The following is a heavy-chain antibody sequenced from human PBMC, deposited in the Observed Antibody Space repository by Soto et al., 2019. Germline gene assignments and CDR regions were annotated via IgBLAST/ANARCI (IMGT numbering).Heavy chain of an antibody. V-gene: IGHV3-23*01. J-gene: IGHJ4*02. CDR3: AKDAVSLDGVWLAHD. CDR2: PYGSGGGI. D-gene: IGHD5-12*01. Sequence: GGSLRLSCAASGFTFSSYAMIWIRQVPGKGLEWVSGPYGSGGGIHYADSVKGRFTISRDNSAYSVYLQMNDLRVEDSAVYYCAKDAVSLDGVWLAHDWGQGTVVTVS. CDR1: GFTFSSYA.